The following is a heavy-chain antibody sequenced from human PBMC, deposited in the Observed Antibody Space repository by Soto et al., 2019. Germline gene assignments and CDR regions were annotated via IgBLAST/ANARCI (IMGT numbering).Heavy chain of an antibody. CDR1: GFTFSSYA. V-gene: IGHV3-30-3*01. CDR3: ARDPGYGPLDG. Sequence: GGSLRLSCAASGFTFSSYAMHWVRQAPGKGLEWVAVISYDGSNKYYADSVKGRFTISRDNSKNTLYLQMNSLRAEDTAVYYCARDPGYGPLDGWGQGTLVTVSS. J-gene: IGHJ4*02. CDR2: ISYDGSNK. D-gene: IGHD3-16*01.